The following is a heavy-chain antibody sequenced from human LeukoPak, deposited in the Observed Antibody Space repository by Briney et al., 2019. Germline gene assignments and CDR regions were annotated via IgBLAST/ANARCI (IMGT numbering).Heavy chain of an antibody. Sequence: SDTLSLSCSLSGGSISTYYWSWIRQTPGKGLQWIGYVYDSGTTNYNPSLERRVTISSDASKNVLSLNVRSVTAADTAIYYCARHGGSLGYFDYWGQGTLVTVAS. CDR3: ARHGGSLGYFDY. CDR2: VYDSGTT. J-gene: IGHJ4*02. D-gene: IGHD3-16*01. CDR1: GGSISTYY. V-gene: IGHV4-59*08.